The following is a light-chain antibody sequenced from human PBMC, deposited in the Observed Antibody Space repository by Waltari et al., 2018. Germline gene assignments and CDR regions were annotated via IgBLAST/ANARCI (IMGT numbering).Light chain of an antibody. Sequence: QSVLTQPPSVSGAPGQRVTISCTRSSSNIRAGYDVHWYQQLPGTAPKPLIYGNMNRPSGVPDRFSGSNSGTSASLAITGLHAEDEAEYYCQSYDSSLGGGVFGGGTKLTVL. CDR1: SSNIRAGYD. J-gene: IGLJ3*02. CDR2: GNM. V-gene: IGLV1-40*01. CDR3: QSYDSSLGGGV.